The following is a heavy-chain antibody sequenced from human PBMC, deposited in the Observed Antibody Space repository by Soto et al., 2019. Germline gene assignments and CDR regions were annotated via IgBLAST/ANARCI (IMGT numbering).Heavy chain of an antibody. J-gene: IGHJ6*03. Sequence: VQLVESGGGVVQPGGSLRLSCAASGFTFNNYNMNWVRQAPGKGLEWVSSIGTSSSYIYYADSLKGRFTISRDNAENSLYLQLNSLRAEDTAVYYCSGVLSGTPNYYYMDVWGEGTAVTVSS. CDR2: IGTSSSYI. D-gene: IGHD2-15*01. CDR3: SGVLSGTPNYYYMDV. CDR1: GFTFNNYN. V-gene: IGHV3-21*01.